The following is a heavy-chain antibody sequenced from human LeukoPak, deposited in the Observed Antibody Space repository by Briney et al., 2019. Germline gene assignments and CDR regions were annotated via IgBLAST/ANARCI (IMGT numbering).Heavy chain of an antibody. J-gene: IGHJ6*03. CDR3: AKNKGSGSHVNYCMDV. CDR1: DGSITNYD. Sequence: SETLSLTCTVSDGSITNYDWSWVRQPPGKGLEFIGHVHYSGTANYNPSLRGRVTISIDTSKKHFFLKLKSVTAADTAIYYCAKNKGSGSHVNYCMDVWGKGTTVTVSS. CDR2: VHYSGTA. D-gene: IGHD3-10*01. V-gene: IGHV4-59*01.